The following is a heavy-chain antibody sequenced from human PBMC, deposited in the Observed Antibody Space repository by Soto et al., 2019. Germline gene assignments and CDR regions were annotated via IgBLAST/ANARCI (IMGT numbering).Heavy chain of an antibody. CDR3: SSSEHSAGKH. D-gene: IGHD6-6*01. CDR2: ISWNRSSK. CDR1: GFTFDDYA. Sequence: GGSLRLSCAASGFTFDDYAMHWVRQAPGKGLEWVSGISWNRSSKRYADSVKGRFTISRDNAKNTLYLEMNSLRFEDTAVYFWSSSEHSAGKHWGQGTLVTVSS. J-gene: IGHJ4*02. V-gene: IGHV3-9*01.